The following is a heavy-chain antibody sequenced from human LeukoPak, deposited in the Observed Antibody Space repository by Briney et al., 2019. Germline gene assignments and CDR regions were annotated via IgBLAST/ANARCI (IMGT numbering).Heavy chain of an antibody. D-gene: IGHD1-26*01. CDR3: ARDGTWPVDAFDI. Sequence: GGSLRLSCAASGSTFSDYYMSWIRQAPGKGLEWVSYISSSGSTIYYADSVKGRFTISRDNAKNSLYLQMNSLRAEDRAVYYCARDGTWPVDAFDIWGQGTMVTVSS. CDR2: ISSSGSTI. V-gene: IGHV3-11*01. CDR1: GSTFSDYY. J-gene: IGHJ3*02.